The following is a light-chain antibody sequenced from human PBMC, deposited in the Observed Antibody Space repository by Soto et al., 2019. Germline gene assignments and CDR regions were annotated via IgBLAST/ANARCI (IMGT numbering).Light chain of an antibody. J-gene: IGKJ1*01. CDR2: GAS. CDR1: QSISNN. V-gene: IGKV3-15*01. CDR3: QQYNNWWT. Sequence: EIVMTQSPDTLSVSPGERATLSCRASQSISNNLAWYHQRPGQAPRRLIYGASTRATGIPARFSGSGSGTEFTLTISSLQSEDFAVYYCQQYNNWWTFVQGTRVEIK.